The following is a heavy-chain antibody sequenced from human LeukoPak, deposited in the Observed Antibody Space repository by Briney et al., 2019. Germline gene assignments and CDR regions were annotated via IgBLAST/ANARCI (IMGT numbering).Heavy chain of an antibody. CDR1: GGSITSYY. V-gene: IGHV4-4*07. J-gene: IGHJ4*02. D-gene: IGHD3-22*01. CDR2: IYTSGRN. Sequence: PETLSLTCTVSGGSITSYYWSWIRQPAGKGLEWIGRIYTSGRNNYNPSLKSRVTMSVDTSKSQFSLKLSSVTAADTAVYYCARDRVLWDSTGYSGYFDYWGQGTLVTVSS. CDR3: ARDRVLWDSTGYSGYFDY.